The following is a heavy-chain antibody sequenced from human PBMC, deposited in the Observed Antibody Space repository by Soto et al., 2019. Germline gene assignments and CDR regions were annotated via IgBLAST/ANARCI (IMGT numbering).Heavy chain of an antibody. V-gene: IGHV3-23*01. J-gene: IGHJ6*03. CDR1: GFTFSSYA. D-gene: IGHD4-17*01. CDR2: ISGSGGST. Sequence: EVQLLESGGGLVQPGGSLRLSCAASGFTFSSYAMSWVRQAPGKGLEWVSAISGSGGSTYYADSVKGRFTISRDNSKNTLYLQMSSLRAEDTAVYYCAKLPTVTTYYYYYYMDVWGKGTTVTVSS. CDR3: AKLPTVTTYYYYYYMDV.